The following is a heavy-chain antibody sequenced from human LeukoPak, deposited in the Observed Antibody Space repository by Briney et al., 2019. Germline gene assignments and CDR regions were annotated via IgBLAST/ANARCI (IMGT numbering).Heavy chain of an antibody. CDR2: IKQDGSEK. V-gene: IGHV3-7*01. J-gene: IGHJ3*02. D-gene: IGHD6-19*01. Sequence: GGSLRLSCAASGFTFSSYWMSWVRQAPGKGLEWVANIKQDGSEKYYVDSVKGRFTISRDNAKNSLYLQMNSLRAEDTAVYYCARYGSSGWYGNDAFDMWGQGTMVPVSS. CDR3: ARYGSSGWYGNDAFDM. CDR1: GFTFSSYW.